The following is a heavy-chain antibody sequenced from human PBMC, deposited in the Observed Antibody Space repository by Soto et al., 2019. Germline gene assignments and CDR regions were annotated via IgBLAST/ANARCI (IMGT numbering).Heavy chain of an antibody. CDR2: ISYDGSNK. D-gene: IGHD3-22*01. CDR3: AKDRYDSSGYYRNTYYYYGMDV. Sequence: SLRLSCAASGFTFSSYGMHWGRGAPGNGVEWWAVISYDGSNKYYADSVKGRFTISRDNSKNTLYLQMNSLRAEDTAVYYCAKDRYDSSGYYRNTYYYYGMDVWGQGTTVTVSS. V-gene: IGHV3-30*18. J-gene: IGHJ6*02. CDR1: GFTFSSYG.